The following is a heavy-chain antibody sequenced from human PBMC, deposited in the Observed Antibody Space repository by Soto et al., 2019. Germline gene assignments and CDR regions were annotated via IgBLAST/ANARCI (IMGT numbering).Heavy chain of an antibody. CDR2: ISYDESNK. J-gene: IGHJ4*02. D-gene: IGHD6-19*01. Sequence: VQLVESGGGVVQPGRSLRLSCAASGFTFSSYGMHWVRQAPGKGLEWVAVISYDESNKYYADSVKGRFTISRDNSKNTLYLQMNSLRAEDTAVYYCAKEGYSSGWYYFDYWGQGTLVTVSS. CDR1: GFTFSSYG. CDR3: AKEGYSSGWYYFDY. V-gene: IGHV3-30*18.